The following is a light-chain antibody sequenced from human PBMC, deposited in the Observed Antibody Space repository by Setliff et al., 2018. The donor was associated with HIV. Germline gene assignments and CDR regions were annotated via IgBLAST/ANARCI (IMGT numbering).Light chain of an antibody. Sequence: QSALAQPASVSGSPGQSITISCTGTNSDIGGYNYVSWYQQHPGKAPKLMIYEVSNRPSGVSNRFSASKSGNTASLTISGLQAEDEADYYCGSYTSSSTHVVFGGGTKVTVL. CDR1: NSDIGGYNY. V-gene: IGLV2-14*01. CDR2: EVS. CDR3: GSYTSSSTHVV. J-gene: IGLJ2*01.